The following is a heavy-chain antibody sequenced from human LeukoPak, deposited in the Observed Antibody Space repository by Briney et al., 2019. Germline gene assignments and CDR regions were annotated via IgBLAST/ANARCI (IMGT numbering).Heavy chain of an antibody. J-gene: IGHJ4*02. CDR3: ARIAAAAGGFDY. CDR2: IYYSGST. CDR1: GGSISSSNYY. Sequence: SETLSLTCTVSGGSISSSNYYWGWIRQPPGKGLEWIGSIYYSGSTYYNPSLKSRVTISVDTSKNQFSLKLSSVTAADTAVYYCARIAAAAGGFDYWGQGTLVTVSS. D-gene: IGHD6-13*01. V-gene: IGHV4-39*07.